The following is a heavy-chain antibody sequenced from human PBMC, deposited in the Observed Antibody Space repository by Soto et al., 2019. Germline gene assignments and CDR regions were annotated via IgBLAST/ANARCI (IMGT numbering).Heavy chain of an antibody. CDR3: ARTPRIAAAGPVYWYGMDV. CDR1: GGSISSGGYY. Sequence: QVQLQESGPGLVKPSQTLSLTCTVSGGSISSGGYYWSWIRQHPGKGLEWIGYIYYSGSTYYNPSLKSRVNISVDTSKNQFSLKLSSVTAADTAVYYCARTPRIAAAGPVYWYGMDVWGQGTTVTVSS. D-gene: IGHD6-13*01. V-gene: IGHV4-31*03. J-gene: IGHJ6*02. CDR2: IYYSGST.